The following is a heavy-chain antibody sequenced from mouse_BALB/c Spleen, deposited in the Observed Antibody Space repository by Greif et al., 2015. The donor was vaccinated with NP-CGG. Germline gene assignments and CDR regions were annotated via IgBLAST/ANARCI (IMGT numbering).Heavy chain of an antibody. CDR1: GFNIKDTY. CDR2: IDPANGNT. CDR3: AKSTYWYFDV. Sequence: VQLKQSGAELVKPGASVKLSCTASGFNIKDTYMHWVKQRPEQGLEWIGRIDPANGNTKYDPKFQGKATITADTSSNTAYLQLSSLTSEDTAVYYCAKSTYWYFDVWGAGTTVTVSS. D-gene: IGHD5-1*01. V-gene: IGHV14-3*02. J-gene: IGHJ1*01.